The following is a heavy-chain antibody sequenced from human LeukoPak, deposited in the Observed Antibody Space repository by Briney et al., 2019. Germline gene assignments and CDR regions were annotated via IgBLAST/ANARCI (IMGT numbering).Heavy chain of an antibody. Sequence: PSETLSLTCTVSGGSISSSSYYWGWIRQPPGTGLEWIGSIYYSGSTYYNPSLKSRVTISVDTSKNQFSLKLSSVTAADTAVYYCARDSIIVVGLDYWGQGTLVTVSS. V-gene: IGHV4-39*07. CDR3: ARDSIIVVGLDY. J-gene: IGHJ4*02. D-gene: IGHD3-16*02. CDR1: GGSISSSSYY. CDR2: IYYSGST.